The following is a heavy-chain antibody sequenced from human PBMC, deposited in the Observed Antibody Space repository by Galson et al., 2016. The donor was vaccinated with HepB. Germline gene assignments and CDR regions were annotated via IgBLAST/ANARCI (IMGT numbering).Heavy chain of an antibody. D-gene: IGHD1-1*01. V-gene: IGHV3-48*01. CDR2: ISSRTSTI. J-gene: IGHJ4*02. Sequence: SLRLSCAASGFSFTTYTMNWVRQAPGKGLEWVSHISSRTSTIYYADSVKGRFTISRDNAKNSLYLQMNNLRVEDTAIYYCAKTTPTPGPSDDSWGQGTLVTVSA. CDR1: GFSFTTYT. CDR3: AKTTPTPGPSDDS.